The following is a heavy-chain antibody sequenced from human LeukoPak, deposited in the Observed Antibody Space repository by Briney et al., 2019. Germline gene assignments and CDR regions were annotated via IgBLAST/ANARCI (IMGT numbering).Heavy chain of an antibody. D-gene: IGHD5-18*01. V-gene: IGHV4-38-2*02. J-gene: IGHJ5*02. Sequence: SETLSLTCTVSGYSISSGYYWGWIRQPPGKGLEWIGSIYHSGSTYYNPSLKSRVTISVDTSKNQFSLKLSSVTAADTAVYYCARESYGYDFWFDPWGQGTLVTVSS. CDR1: GYSISSGYY. CDR2: IYHSGST. CDR3: ARESYGYDFWFDP.